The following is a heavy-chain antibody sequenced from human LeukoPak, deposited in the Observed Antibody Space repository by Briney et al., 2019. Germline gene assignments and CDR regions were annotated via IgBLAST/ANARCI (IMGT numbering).Heavy chain of an antibody. Sequence: PSETLSLTCAVSGGSISSGNYYWSWIRQPAGKGLEWVGRIYTSGSTNYNPSLKSRVTISVDTSKSQFSLKLSSVIAADTAVYYCARATYEDFDSRGQGTLVTVSS. CDR3: ARATYEDFDS. D-gene: IGHD3-22*01. CDR2: IYTSGST. J-gene: IGHJ4*02. CDR1: GGSISSGNYY. V-gene: IGHV4-61*02.